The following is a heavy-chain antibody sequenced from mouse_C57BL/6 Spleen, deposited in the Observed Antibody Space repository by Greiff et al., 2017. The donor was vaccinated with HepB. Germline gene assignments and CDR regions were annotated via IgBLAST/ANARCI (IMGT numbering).Heavy chain of an antibody. CDR1: GYTFTDYY. J-gene: IGHJ4*01. V-gene: IGHV1-26*01. D-gene: IGHD2-3*01. CDR3: ARRDYDYDGYYYYAMDY. CDR2: INPNNGGT. Sequence: EVQLQQSGPELVKPGASVKISCKASGYTFTDYYMNWVKQSNGKSLEWIGDINPNNGGTSYNQKFKGKATLTVDKSSSTAYMELRSLTSEDSAVYYCARRDYDYDGYYYYAMDYWGQGTSVTVSS.